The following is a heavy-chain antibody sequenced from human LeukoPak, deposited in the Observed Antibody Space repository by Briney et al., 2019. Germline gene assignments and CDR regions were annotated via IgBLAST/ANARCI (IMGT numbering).Heavy chain of an antibody. Sequence: PGGSLRLSCTASEFTFSRYWMSWVRQAPGKGLEWVANIKEDGSEKYYVDSVKGRFTISRDNAKNSLYLQMNSLRAEDTAVYYCAGGIFDIWGQGTMVTVSS. D-gene: IGHD3-16*01. CDR1: EFTFSRYW. J-gene: IGHJ3*02. V-gene: IGHV3-7*01. CDR3: AGGIFDI. CDR2: IKEDGSEK.